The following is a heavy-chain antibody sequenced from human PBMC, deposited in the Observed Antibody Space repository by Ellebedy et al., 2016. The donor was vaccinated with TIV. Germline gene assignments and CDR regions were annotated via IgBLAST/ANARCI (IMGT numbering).Heavy chain of an antibody. D-gene: IGHD2-8*01. CDR3: AREMARRLPRGVHFYTDV. CDR2: ISYEGSDN. V-gene: IGHV3-30*03. Sequence: GGSLRLXXVASAFTFNDYGMHWIRQTPGKGLEWVAVISYEGSDNYYADSVKGRFTIPRDNSKNTLFLQMNSLRSEDTAVYYCAREMARRLPRGVHFYTDVWGKGTTVIVSS. J-gene: IGHJ6*04. CDR1: AFTFNDYG.